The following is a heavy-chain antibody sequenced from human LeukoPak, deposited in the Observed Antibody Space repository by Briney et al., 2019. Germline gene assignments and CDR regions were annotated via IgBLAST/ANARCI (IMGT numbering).Heavy chain of an antibody. CDR1: GYTFTGYY. D-gene: IGHD5-24*01. CDR2: INPNSGNT. V-gene: IGHV1-2*02. Sequence: ASVTVSCKASGYTFTGYYIHWVRQAPGQGLEWMGWINPNSGNTNYAQKFQGRVTVTRDTSISTAYMELSGLTSDDTAVYYCAREESAFDIWGQGTMVTVSS. J-gene: IGHJ3*02. CDR3: AREESAFDI.